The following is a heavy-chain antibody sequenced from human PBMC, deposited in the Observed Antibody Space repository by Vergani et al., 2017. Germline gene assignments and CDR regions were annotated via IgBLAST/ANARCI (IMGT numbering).Heavy chain of an antibody. CDR3: AKANPRNSGYDYLYYYHAMDV. CDR1: GFTFNHYA. J-gene: IGHJ6*02. V-gene: IGHV3-23*01. CDR2: ISGSGGST. D-gene: IGHD5-12*01. Sequence: EVQLLESGGDLVQPGGSLRLSCAASGFTFNHYAMNWVRQAPGKGLEWVLGISGSGGSTYYAGSVKGRFTISRDSSKNTLYLQMNSLSAGHTAVYYCAKANPRNSGYDYLYYYHAMDVWGQGTTVTVSS.